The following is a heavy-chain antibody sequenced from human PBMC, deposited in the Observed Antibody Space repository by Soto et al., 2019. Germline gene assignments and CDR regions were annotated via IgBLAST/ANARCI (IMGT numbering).Heavy chain of an antibody. CDR3: ARGITGTNGAFDI. CDR1: GGTFSSYA. CDR2: IIPIFGTA. J-gene: IGHJ3*02. D-gene: IGHD1-20*01. V-gene: IGHV1-69*13. Sequence: ASVKVPCKASGGTFSSYAISWVRQAPGQGLEWMGGIIPIFGTANYAQKFQGRVTITADESTSTAYMELSSLRSEDTAVYYCARGITGTNGAFDIWGQGTMVTVSS.